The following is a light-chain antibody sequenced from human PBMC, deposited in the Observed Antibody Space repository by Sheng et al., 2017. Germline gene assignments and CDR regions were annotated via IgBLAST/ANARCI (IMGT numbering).Light chain of an antibody. CDR3: SSYAGNYIYV. Sequence: QSALTQPASVSGSPGQSITISCTGTNSDIGTYTFISWYQQHPGKAPKLMIYDVSSRPSGVSDRFSGSKSGNTASLTISGLQAEDEADYYCSSYAGNYIYVFGTGTKVAVL. CDR1: NSDIGTYTF. J-gene: IGLJ1*01. CDR2: DVS. V-gene: IGLV2-14*03.